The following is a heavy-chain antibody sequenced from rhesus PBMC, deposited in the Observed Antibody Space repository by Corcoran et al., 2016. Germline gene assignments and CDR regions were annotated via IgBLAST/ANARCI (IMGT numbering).Heavy chain of an antibody. J-gene: IGHJ4*01. V-gene: IGHV4-93*01. CDR3: AGYSWNYLVDY. Sequence: QVQLQESGPAVVKPSETLSLTCAVSGGSISSSNWGSWTRQSPGKGLEWIGGISGSGGSTEYTPSLESRVTISKDTSKNQFALKLSVDTAADTAVYYGAGYSWNYLVDYWGQGVLVTVSS. CDR1: GGSISSSNW. D-gene: IGHD1-1-1*01. CDR2: ISGSGGST.